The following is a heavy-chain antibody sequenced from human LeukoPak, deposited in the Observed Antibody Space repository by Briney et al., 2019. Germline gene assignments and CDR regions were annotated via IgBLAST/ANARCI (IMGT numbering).Heavy chain of an antibody. J-gene: IGHJ6*03. Sequence: GASVKVSCKASGYTFTSYGISWVRQAPGQGLEWMGWISAYNGNTNYAQKLQGRVTMTTDTSTSTAYMELRSLRSDDTAVYYCARVSFGVRTDTAMVKGVDYYYYYYMDVWGKGTTVTISS. D-gene: IGHD5-18*01. CDR1: GYTFTSYG. V-gene: IGHV1-18*01. CDR3: ARVSFGVRTDTAMVKGVDYYYYYYMDV. CDR2: ISAYNGNT.